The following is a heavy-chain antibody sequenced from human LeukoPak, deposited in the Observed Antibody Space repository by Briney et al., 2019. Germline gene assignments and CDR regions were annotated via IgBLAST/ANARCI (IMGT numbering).Heavy chain of an antibody. CDR3: ARDRAYNRFDL. J-gene: IGHJ4*02. CDR1: GFTFSTSW. CDR2: IKEDGSAQ. Sequence: PGGSLRLSCAASGFTFSTSWMTWVRQTPGKGLEWVANIKEDGSAQNYVDSVKGRFTISRDSAETSLYLQMNSLRVEDTAVYYCARDRAYNRFDLWGQGTLVTVSS. V-gene: IGHV3-7*01. D-gene: IGHD5-24*01.